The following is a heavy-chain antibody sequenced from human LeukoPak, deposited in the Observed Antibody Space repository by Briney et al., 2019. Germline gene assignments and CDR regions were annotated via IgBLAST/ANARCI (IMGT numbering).Heavy chain of an antibody. V-gene: IGHV4-39*01. CDR3: ASLYSSSWYFFDY. Sequence: PSETLSLTCTVSGGSISSSSYCWGWIRQPPGKGLEWIGSIYYSGSTYYNPSLKSRVTISVDTSKNQFSLKLSSVTAADTAVYYCASLYSSSWYFFDYWGQGTLVTVSS. CDR1: GGSISSSSYC. CDR2: IYYSGST. J-gene: IGHJ4*02. D-gene: IGHD6-13*01.